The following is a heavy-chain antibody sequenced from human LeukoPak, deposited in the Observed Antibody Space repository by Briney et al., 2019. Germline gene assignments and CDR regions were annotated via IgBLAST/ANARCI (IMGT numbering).Heavy chain of an antibody. CDR1: GGSISSSTYY. CDR3: ARTTEAHSWRTRYYDYYMDV. CDR2: IYYSGST. V-gene: IGHV4-39*07. D-gene: IGHD6-13*01. Sequence: SETLSLTCTVSGGSISSSTYYWGWIRQPPGKGLEWIGSIYYSGSTYYNPSLKSRVTISVDTSKNQFSLKLSSVTAADTAVYYCARTTEAHSWRTRYYDYYMDVWGKGTTVTVSS. J-gene: IGHJ6*03.